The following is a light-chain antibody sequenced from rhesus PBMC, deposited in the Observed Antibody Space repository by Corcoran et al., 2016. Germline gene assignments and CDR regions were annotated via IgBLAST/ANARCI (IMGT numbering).Light chain of an antibody. Sequence: EIVMTQSPATLSLSPGETATLSCRASESVGSSLAWYQQKTGQAPKLLVHSAYFRATGILDRFSGSGARTEFTLTISSLEPEDVGVYHCQQYNDFLLAFGGETKVELK. CDR1: ESVGSS. V-gene: IGKV3-40*03. J-gene: IGKJ4*01. CDR2: SAY. CDR3: QQYNDFLLA.